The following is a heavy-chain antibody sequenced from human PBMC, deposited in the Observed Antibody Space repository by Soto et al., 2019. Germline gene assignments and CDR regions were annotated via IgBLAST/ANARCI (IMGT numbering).Heavy chain of an antibody. J-gene: IGHJ4*02. CDR1: GFTFSDHT. Sequence: EVQLVESGGGLVEPGGSLRLSCAASGFTFSDHTMNWVRQAPGKGLEWVSSISRTANSIYFADSLKGRFTISRDNAKNSLYLQMNGLRAEDTAVYYCARVSGDPERLSDLDYWGPGTLVTVSS. D-gene: IGHD1-1*01. V-gene: IGHV3-21*01. CDR2: ISRTANSI. CDR3: ARVSGDPERLSDLDY.